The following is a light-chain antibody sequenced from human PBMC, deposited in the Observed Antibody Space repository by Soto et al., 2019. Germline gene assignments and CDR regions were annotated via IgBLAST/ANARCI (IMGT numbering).Light chain of an antibody. Sequence: EIVLTQSPGTLYLSPGARATLSSRASRTVGNNYLAWYQQRPGQAHNLLIYDASSRATGIPDRFNGSGSGTDFTLTSTRLEPEDSAMYYCQQDAYSPLSFGGGTKVEIK. CDR1: RTVGNNY. CDR2: DAS. J-gene: IGKJ4*01. V-gene: IGKV3-20*01. CDR3: QQDAYSPLS.